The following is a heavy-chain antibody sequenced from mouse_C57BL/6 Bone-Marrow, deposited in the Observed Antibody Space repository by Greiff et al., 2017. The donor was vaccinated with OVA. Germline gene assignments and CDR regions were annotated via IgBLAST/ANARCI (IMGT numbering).Heavy chain of an antibody. Sequence: QVQLQQPGAELVRPGSSVKLSCKASGYTFTSYWMDWVKQRPGQGLEWIGNIYPSDSETHYNQKFKDKATLTVDKSSSTAYMQLSSLTSEDSAVYCCARYYGYDGACFAYWGQGTLVTVSA. J-gene: IGHJ3*01. CDR3: ARYYGYDGACFAY. V-gene: IGHV1-61*01. CDR1: GYTFTSYW. D-gene: IGHD2-2*01. CDR2: IYPSDSET.